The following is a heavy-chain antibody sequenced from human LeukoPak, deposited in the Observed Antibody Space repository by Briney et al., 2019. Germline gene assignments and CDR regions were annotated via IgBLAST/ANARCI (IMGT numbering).Heavy chain of an antibody. J-gene: IGHJ4*02. D-gene: IGHD3-3*01. Sequence: GGSLRLSCAASGFTFSSYSMNWVRQAPGKGLEWVSSISSSSSYIYYADSVKGRFTISRDNAKNSLYLQMNSLGAEDTAVYYCARVNRGSGYYQMGYWGQGTLVTVSS. CDR3: ARVNRGSGYYQMGY. CDR2: ISSSSSYI. CDR1: GFTFSSYS. V-gene: IGHV3-21*01.